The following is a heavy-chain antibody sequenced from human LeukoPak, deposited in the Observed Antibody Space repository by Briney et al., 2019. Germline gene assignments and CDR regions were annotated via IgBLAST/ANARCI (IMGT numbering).Heavy chain of an antibody. CDR3: ARDRLYDSSGHDAFDI. V-gene: IGHV1-18*01. CDR1: GYTFTSYG. D-gene: IGHD3-22*01. Sequence: ASVKVSCKASGYTFTSYGISWVRQAAGKGLAGMGWISAYNGNTNYAQKLQGRVTMTTDTSTSTAYMELRSLRSDDTAVYYCARDRLYDSSGHDAFDIWGQGTMVTVSS. CDR2: ISAYNGNT. J-gene: IGHJ3*02.